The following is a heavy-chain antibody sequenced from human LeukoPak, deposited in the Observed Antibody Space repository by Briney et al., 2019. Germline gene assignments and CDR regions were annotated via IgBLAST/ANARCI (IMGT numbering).Heavy chain of an antibody. V-gene: IGHV4-39*07. D-gene: IGHD3-22*01. J-gene: IGHJ5*02. Sequence: KASETLSLTCTVSGGSISSSSYYWGWIRQPPGKGLEWIGSIYYSGSTYYNPSLKSRVTISVDTSKNQFSLKLSSVTAADTAVYYCARDSGNYYDSSGYLRYNWFDPWGQGTLVTVSS. CDR1: GGSISSSSYY. CDR3: ARDSGNYYDSSGYLRYNWFDP. CDR2: IYYSGST.